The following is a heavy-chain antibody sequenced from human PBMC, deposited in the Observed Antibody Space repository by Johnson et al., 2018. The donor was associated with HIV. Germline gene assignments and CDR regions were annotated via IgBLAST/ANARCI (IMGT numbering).Heavy chain of an antibody. J-gene: IGHJ3*02. Sequence: TMYSADSVKGRFTISRNNANNSLHLQMNNLRAEDTAVYFCATVWRNEGRHSFDIWGQGTMVTVSS. CDR3: ATVWRNEGRHSFDI. D-gene: IGHD1-1*01. CDR2: TM. V-gene: IGHV3-11*04.